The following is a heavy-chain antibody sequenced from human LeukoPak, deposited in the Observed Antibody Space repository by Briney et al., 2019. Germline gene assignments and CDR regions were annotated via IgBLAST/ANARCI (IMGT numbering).Heavy chain of an antibody. Sequence: HSGVSLRLSCAASGFTVSRYYMSWVPQAPGEGLEWVSAIYSGGSTYYADSVKGRFTISRDNSKNTLYLQMNSLRAEDTAVYYCARGDYGDYRGAFDIWGQGTMVTVSS. CDR1: GFTVSRYY. CDR2: IYSGGST. J-gene: IGHJ3*02. D-gene: IGHD4-17*01. V-gene: IGHV3-53*01. CDR3: ARGDYGDYRGAFDI.